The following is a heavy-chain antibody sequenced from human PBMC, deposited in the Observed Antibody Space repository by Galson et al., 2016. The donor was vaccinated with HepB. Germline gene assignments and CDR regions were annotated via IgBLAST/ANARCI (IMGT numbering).Heavy chain of an antibody. D-gene: IGHD3-3*01. V-gene: IGHV3-64D*06. CDR2: IDNNGDNI. CDR3: AKDQMESDFWSSYYSYFDY. J-gene: IGHJ4*02. CDR1: GFAFSSYA. Sequence: SLRLSCAASGFAFSSYAMHWVRQAPGKGLECVSAIDNNGDNIFYADSVKGRFTISRDSSKYTLYLQMSSLRPEDTAVYYCAKDQMESDFWSSYYSYFDYWGQGTLVTVSS.